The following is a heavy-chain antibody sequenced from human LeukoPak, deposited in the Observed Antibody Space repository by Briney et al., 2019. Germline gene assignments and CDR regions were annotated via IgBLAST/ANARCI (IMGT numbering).Heavy chain of an antibody. D-gene: IGHD6-13*01. J-gene: IGHJ4*02. V-gene: IGHV3-23*01. Sequence: HPGGSLRLSCAASGFTFSSYAMSWVRQAPGKGLEWASAISGSGGSTYYADSVKGRFTISRDNSKNTLYLQMNSLRAEDTAVYYCAKRASSWPIPYPDYWGQGTLVTVSS. CDR2: ISGSGGST. CDR1: GFTFSSYA. CDR3: AKRASSWPIPYPDY.